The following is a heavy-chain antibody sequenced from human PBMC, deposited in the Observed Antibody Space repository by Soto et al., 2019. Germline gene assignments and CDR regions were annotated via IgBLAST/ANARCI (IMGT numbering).Heavy chain of an antibody. D-gene: IGHD2-15*01. CDR1: GGSISRSSYF. CDR3: ARYCGDDSCYSVAQTDY. Sequence: QLQLQESGPGLVRPSETLSLTCTVSGGSISRSSYFWGWIRQPPGKGLEWIGSVYYTGTTYSNPSLKSRLTVSLDTSNSQFFLKLSSVTATDTAVYYCARYCGDDSCYSVAQTDYWGQGLLVTVSS. CDR2: VYYTGTT. J-gene: IGHJ4*02. V-gene: IGHV4-39*01.